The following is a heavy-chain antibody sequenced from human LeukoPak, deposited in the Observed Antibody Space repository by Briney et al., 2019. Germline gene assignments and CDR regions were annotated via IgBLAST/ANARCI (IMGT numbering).Heavy chain of an antibody. J-gene: IGHJ4*02. CDR1: GGSISSYY. CDR2: IYYSGST. CDR3: ARVAAAAGIVGDY. D-gene: IGHD6-13*01. V-gene: IGHV4-59*01. Sequence: SETLSLTCTVSGGSISSYYWSWIRQPPGKGLEWIGYIYYSGSTNYNPSLKSRVTISVDTSKNQFSLKLSSVTAADTAVYYCARVAAAAGIVGDYWGQGTLVTVSS.